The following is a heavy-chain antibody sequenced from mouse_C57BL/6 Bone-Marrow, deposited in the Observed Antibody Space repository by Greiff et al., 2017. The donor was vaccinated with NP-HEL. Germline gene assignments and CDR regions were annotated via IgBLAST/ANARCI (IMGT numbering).Heavy chain of an antibody. D-gene: IGHD2-5*01. CDR3: ARDPGYSKGRYFDV. J-gene: IGHJ1*03. V-gene: IGHV3-6*01. CDR2: ISYDGSN. Sequence: EVQLQQSGPGLVKPSQSLSLTCSVTGYSITSGYYWNWIRQFPGNKLEWMGYISYDGSNNYNPSLKNRISITRDTSKNQFFLKLNSVTTEDTATYYCARDPGYSKGRYFDVWGTGTTVTVSS. CDR1: GYSITSGYY.